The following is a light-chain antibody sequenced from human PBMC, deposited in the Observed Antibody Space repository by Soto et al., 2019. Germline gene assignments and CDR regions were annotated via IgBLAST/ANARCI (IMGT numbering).Light chain of an antibody. J-gene: IGLJ2*01. Sequence: NFMLTQPHYVSESPGKTVTISCTRISGSIASNYVQWYQQRPGSAPTTVIYEDNQRPSGVPDRFSGSIDSSSNSASLTISGLKTEDEADYYCQSYDSTNPVVFGGGTKLTVL. CDR1: SGSIASNY. CDR3: QSYDSTNPVV. CDR2: EDN. V-gene: IGLV6-57*04.